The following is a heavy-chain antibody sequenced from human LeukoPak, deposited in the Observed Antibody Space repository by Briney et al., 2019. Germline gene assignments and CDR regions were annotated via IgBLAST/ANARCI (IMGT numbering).Heavy chain of an antibody. CDR3: ARGYYDILTGYYQDDAFDI. V-gene: IGHV3-66*01. J-gene: IGHJ3*02. D-gene: IGHD3-9*01. CDR2: IYSGGST. CDR1: GFTVSSNY. Sequence: GGSLRLSCAASGFTVSSNYMSWVRQAPGKGLEWVSVIYSGGSTYYADSVKGRFTISRDNSKNTLYLQMNSLRAEDTAVYYCARGYYDILTGYYQDDAFDIWGQGTTVTVSS.